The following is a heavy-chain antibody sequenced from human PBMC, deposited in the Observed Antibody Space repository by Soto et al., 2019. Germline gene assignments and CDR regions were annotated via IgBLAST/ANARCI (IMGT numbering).Heavy chain of an antibody. CDR2: IYYSGGT. Sequence: SETLSLTCTVSGGSMSSYYCGWIRQPPGNGLEWIGYIYYSGGTIYNPSLRSRVTISVDTSKNQFSLKLSSLTAADTAVADCARYGSGSSVWFEHWGQGPLVTVSS. CDR3: ARYGSGSSVWFEH. CDR1: GGSMSSYY. D-gene: IGHD3-10*01. V-gene: IGHV4-59*01. J-gene: IGHJ5*02.